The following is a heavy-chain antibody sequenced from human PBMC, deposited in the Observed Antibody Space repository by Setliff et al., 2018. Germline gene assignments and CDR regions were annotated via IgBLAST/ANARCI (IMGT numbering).Heavy chain of an antibody. V-gene: IGHV1-69*13. Sequence: ASVKVSCKASGGTFSSCAISWVRQAPGQGLEWMGGIIPIFGTANYAQKFQGRVTITADESTSTAYMELSGLRSEDTAVYYCARGRYCSGGSCYYYFDYWGQGTLVTVSS. CDR2: IIPIFGTA. CDR1: GGTFSSCA. J-gene: IGHJ4*02. D-gene: IGHD2-15*01. CDR3: ARGRYCSGGSCYYYFDY.